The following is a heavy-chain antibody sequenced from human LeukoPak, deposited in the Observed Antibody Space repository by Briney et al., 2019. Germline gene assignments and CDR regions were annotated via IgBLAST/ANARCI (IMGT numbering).Heavy chain of an antibody. J-gene: IGHJ4*02. Sequence: GEALKTSCKGSGYRFTSYWIGWVRQMPGKGVEWMGIIYPDDSDTRYSPSFQGQVTISADKSISTAYLQWSSLKASDTAMYYCARLLNPYYYDSSGYYYWGQGTLVTVSS. CDR3: ARLLNPYYYDSSGYYY. V-gene: IGHV5-51*01. CDR2: IYPDDSDT. CDR1: GYRFTSYW. D-gene: IGHD3-22*01.